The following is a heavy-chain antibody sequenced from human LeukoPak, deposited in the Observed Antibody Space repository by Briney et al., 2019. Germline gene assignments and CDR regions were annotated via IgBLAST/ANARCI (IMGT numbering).Heavy chain of an antibody. Sequence: GASVKVSCKASGYTFTGYYMHWVRQAPGQGREWMGWISAYNGNTNYAQKLQGRVTMTTDTSTSTAYMELRSLRSDDTAVYYCARDRGCSGGSCYSSWYFDLWGRGTLVTVSS. J-gene: IGHJ2*01. CDR2: ISAYNGNT. CDR3: ARDRGCSGGSCYSSWYFDL. CDR1: GYTFTGYY. D-gene: IGHD2-15*01. V-gene: IGHV1-18*04.